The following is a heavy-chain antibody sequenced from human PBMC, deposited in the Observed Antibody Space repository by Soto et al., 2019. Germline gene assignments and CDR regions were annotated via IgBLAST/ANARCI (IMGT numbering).Heavy chain of an antibody. V-gene: IGHV1-3*01. J-gene: IGHJ4*02. Sequence: GAAVKGTCKAGGDTFTGYYRHWVRQAPGQRLEWMGWINAGNGNTKYSQKFQGRVTITRDTSASTAYMELSSLRSEDTAVYYCATPRRDYYDSSGYYPLDYWGQGTLVTVSS. CDR2: INAGNGNT. CDR3: ATPRRDYYDSSGYYPLDY. CDR1: GDTFTGYY. D-gene: IGHD3-22*01.